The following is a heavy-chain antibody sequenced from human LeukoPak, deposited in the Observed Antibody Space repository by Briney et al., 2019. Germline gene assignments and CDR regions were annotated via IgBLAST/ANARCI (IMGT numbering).Heavy chain of an antibody. CDR3: ARLTDF. CDR1: GGSISSSSYY. Sequence: SETLSLTCTVSGGSISSSSYYWGWIRQPPGKGLEWIGSIYYSGTTYYNPSLRSRVHMSVDTSKNQFSLSLSSVTAADTAVYYCARLTDFWGQGILVTVSS. CDR2: IYYSGTT. J-gene: IGHJ4*02. V-gene: IGHV4-39*01.